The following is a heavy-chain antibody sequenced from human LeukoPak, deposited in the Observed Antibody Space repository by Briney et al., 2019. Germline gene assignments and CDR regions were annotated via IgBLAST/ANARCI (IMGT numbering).Heavy chain of an antibody. CDR1: GYTFTSYA. D-gene: IGHD6-19*01. J-gene: IGHJ5*02. CDR2: INAANGNT. V-gene: IGHV1-3*01. CDR3: ARGAPIRVAVAATFDP. Sequence: ASVKVSCKASGYTFTSYAMHWVRQAPGQRLEWMGWINAANGNTQYSQKFQGRVTITRDTSASTAYMELSSLRSEDTAVYYCARGAPIRVAVAATFDPWGQGTLVTVPS.